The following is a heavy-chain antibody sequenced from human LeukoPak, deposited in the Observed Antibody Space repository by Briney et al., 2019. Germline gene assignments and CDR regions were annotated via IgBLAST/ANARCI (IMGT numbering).Heavy chain of an antibody. CDR3: ARDPPYGSGSYLNDY. D-gene: IGHD3-10*01. CDR1: GGTFSSYA. CDR2: IIPILGIA. V-gene: IGHV1-69*04. J-gene: IGHJ4*02. Sequence: SVKVSCKASGGTFSSYAISWVRPAPGQGLEWMGRIIPILGIANYAQKFQGRVTITADKSTSTAYMELSSLRSEDTAVYYCARDPPYGSGSYLNDYWGQGTLVTVSS.